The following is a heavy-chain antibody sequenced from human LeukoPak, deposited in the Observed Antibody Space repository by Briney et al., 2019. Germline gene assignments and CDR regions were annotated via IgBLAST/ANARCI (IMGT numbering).Heavy chain of an antibody. CDR2: IYYSGST. CDR3: ARGSNAFDY. CDR1: GGSISSYY. D-gene: IGHD3-10*01. J-gene: IGHJ4*02. V-gene: IGHV4-39*01. Sequence: PSETLSLTCTVSGGSISSYYWSWIRQPPGKGLEWIGSIYYSGSTYYNPSLKSRVTISVDTSKNQFSLKLSSVTAADTAVYYCARGSNAFDYWGQGTLVTVSS.